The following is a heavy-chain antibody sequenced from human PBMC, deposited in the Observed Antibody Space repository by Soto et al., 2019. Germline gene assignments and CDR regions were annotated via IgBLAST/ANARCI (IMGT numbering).Heavy chain of an antibody. Sequence: EVQLVESGGGLVKPGGSPRLSCAASGFTFSSYSMNWVRQAPGKGLEWVSSISSSSSYIYYADSVKGRFTISRDNAKNSLYLQMNSLRAEDTAVYYCVPSRDTAMGPDYYYGMDVWGQGTTVTVSS. D-gene: IGHD5-18*01. J-gene: IGHJ6*02. CDR3: VPSRDTAMGPDYYYGMDV. CDR1: GFTFSSYS. CDR2: ISSSSSYI. V-gene: IGHV3-21*01.